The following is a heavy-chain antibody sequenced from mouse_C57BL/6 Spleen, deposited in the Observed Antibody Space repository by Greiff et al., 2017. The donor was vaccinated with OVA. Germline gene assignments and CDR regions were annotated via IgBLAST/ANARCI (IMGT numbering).Heavy chain of an antibody. J-gene: IGHJ2*01. V-gene: IGHV1-53*01. Sequence: QVQLQQSGTELVKPGASVKLSCKASGYTFTSYWMHWVKQRPGQSLEWIGNINPSNGGTNYNEKFKSKATLTVDKSSSTAYMQLSSLTSEDSAVYYCARGEVITTPYYFDYWGQGTTLTVSS. CDR1: GYTFTSYW. CDR3: ARGEVITTPYYFDY. D-gene: IGHD1-1*01. CDR2: INPSNGGT.